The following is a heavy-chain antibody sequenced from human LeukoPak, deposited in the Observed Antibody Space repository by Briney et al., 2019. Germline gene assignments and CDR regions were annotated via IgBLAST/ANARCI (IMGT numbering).Heavy chain of an antibody. CDR1: GVSVSSDNYY. J-gene: IGHJ4*02. CDR3: ARHYYDSSGYRSDY. V-gene: IGHV4-39*01. D-gene: IGHD3-22*01. Sequence: SETLSLTCTVSGVSVSSDNYYWGWIRQPPGKGLEWIGSIYYSGSTYHNPSLRSRVTISVDTSKNHFSLKLSSVTAADTAVYYCARHYYDSSGYRSDYWGQGTLVTVSS. CDR2: IYYSGST.